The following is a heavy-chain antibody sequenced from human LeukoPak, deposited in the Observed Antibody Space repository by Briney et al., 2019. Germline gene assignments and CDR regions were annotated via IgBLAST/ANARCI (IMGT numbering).Heavy chain of an antibody. CDR1: GFTFSSYA. CDR3: ARDFNWAFDF. V-gene: IGHV3-30*03. Sequence: GGSLRLSCAASGFTFSSYALHWVRQAPGRGLEWVALISYDESDKYYADFVKGRFAISRDNFKNTLYLQMNSLRAEDTAVYYCARDFNWAFDFWGQGILVTVSS. D-gene: IGHD1-1*01. CDR2: ISYDESDK. J-gene: IGHJ4*02.